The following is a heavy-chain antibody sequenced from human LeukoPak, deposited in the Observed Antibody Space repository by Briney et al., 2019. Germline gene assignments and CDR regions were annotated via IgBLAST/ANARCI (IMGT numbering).Heavy chain of an antibody. CDR3: ARGLDDFWSGLYYFDY. CDR2: ISAYNGNT. J-gene: IGHJ4*02. V-gene: IGHV1-18*01. Sequence: ASVKVSCKASGYTFTSYGISWVRQAPGQGLEWMGWISAYNGNTNYAQKLQGRVTITTDTSTSTAYMELRSLRSDDTAVYYCARGLDDFWSGLYYFDYWSQGTLVTVSS. CDR1: GYTFTSYG. D-gene: IGHD3-3*01.